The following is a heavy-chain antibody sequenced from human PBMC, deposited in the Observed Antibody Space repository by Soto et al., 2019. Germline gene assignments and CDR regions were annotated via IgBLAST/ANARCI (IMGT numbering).Heavy chain of an antibody. J-gene: IGHJ4*02. CDR2: IGSSGADT. CDR3: AKRPTTRNFDY. Sequence: ESGGGLGQPGGSLRLSCAASGFTFSSYFMSWVRQAPGKGLEWVSAIGSSGADTYYADSVKGRFTISRDNSKNTLYLQMNSLRAEDTAVYYCAKRPTTRNFDYWGQGTLVTVSS. D-gene: IGHD1-1*01. V-gene: IGHV3-23*01. CDR1: GFTFSSYF.